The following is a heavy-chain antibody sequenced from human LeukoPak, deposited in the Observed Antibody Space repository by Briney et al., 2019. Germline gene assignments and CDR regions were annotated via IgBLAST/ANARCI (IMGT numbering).Heavy chain of an antibody. J-gene: IGHJ4*02. D-gene: IGHD6-13*01. V-gene: IGHV3-23*01. CDR2: IGGSGGSA. Sequence: GGSLRLSCAASGFTFSSYAMSWVRQAPGKGLEWVSGIGGSGGSAYYADSVKGRFTISRDNSKNTLYLQMNSQRAEDTAVYYCASCLNSWQHVFDYWGRGTLVTVSS. CDR1: GFTFSSYA. CDR3: ASCLNSWQHVFDY.